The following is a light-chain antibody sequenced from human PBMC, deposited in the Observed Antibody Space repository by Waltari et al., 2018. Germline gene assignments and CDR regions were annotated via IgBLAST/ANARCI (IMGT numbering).Light chain of an antibody. CDR2: RNS. V-gene: IGLV1-47*01. J-gene: IGLJ2*01. CDR3: AAWDDSLSGPI. Sequence: QSILTQPPSTSGTPGQRVTISCSGSTSNININYVPWYQPLPETTPKLLIYRNSWRPSGVSDRFSASKSGTSASLAISGLRSEDEGDYYCAAWDDSLSGPIFGGGTRLTVL. CDR1: TSNININY.